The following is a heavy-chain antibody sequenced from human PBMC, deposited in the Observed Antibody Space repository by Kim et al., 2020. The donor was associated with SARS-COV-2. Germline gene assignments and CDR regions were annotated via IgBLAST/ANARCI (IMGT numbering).Heavy chain of an antibody. Sequence: DSVKGRFTSSRDNAKNSLYLQMNSLRAEDTALYYCAKAKSDDSSGYYFGYWGQGTLVTVSS. J-gene: IGHJ4*02. CDR3: AKAKSDDSSGYYFGY. V-gene: IGHV3-9*01. D-gene: IGHD3-22*01.